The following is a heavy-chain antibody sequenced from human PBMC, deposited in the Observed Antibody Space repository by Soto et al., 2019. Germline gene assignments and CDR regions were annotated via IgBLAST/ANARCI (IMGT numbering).Heavy chain of an antibody. CDR1: GFSLSTTKVG. V-gene: IGHV2-5*01. Sequence: QITLNESGPTLVNPTQTLTLTCTFSGFSLSTTKVGVGWIRQPPGKALEWLALIFWNDDTRYSPSLKSRLTITKDTSKNQVVLTMTNMDPVDTATYYCAHMPSGGASNYWGQGTLVTVSS. J-gene: IGHJ4*02. D-gene: IGHD5-12*01. CDR2: IFWNDDT. CDR3: AHMPSGGASNY.